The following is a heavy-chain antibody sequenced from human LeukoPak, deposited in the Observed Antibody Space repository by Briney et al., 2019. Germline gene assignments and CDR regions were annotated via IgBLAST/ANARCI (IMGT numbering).Heavy chain of an antibody. Sequence: KTSETLSLTCIVSGGSISNYYWNWIRQPAGKGLEWIGRIYTSGSTNYNPSLKSRVTMSVDTSKNQFSLKFSSVTAADTAVYYCARHLVAAGNYYMDVWGKGTTVTVSS. V-gene: IGHV4-4*07. CDR1: GGSISNYY. CDR2: IYTSGST. J-gene: IGHJ6*03. D-gene: IGHD6-13*01. CDR3: ARHLVAAGNYYMDV.